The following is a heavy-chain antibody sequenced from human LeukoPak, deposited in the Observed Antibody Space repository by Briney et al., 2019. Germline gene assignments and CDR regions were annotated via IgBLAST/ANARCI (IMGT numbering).Heavy chain of an antibody. Sequence: GGSLRLSCTASGFIFSTYGMHWVRQAPGKGLEWVAFIQFDGGDEFYADSVKGRSTISRDNSKNTLYLQMNSLRPEDTSVYYCAEDQKLQPFHYWGQGTLVTVSS. CDR1: GFIFSTYG. D-gene: IGHD1-1*01. CDR2: IQFDGGDE. J-gene: IGHJ4*02. V-gene: IGHV3-30*02. CDR3: AEDQKLQPFHY.